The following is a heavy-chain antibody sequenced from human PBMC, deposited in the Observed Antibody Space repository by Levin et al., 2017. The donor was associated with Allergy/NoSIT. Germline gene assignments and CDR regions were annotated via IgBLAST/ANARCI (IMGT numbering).Heavy chain of an antibody. CDR3: AKTVATTSFDY. D-gene: IGHD5-12*01. J-gene: IGHJ4*02. V-gene: IGHV3-23*01. Sequence: LSLPCAASGFTFRSSAMSWVRQAPGKGLEWVSAISGSGGSTYYADSVKGRFTISRDNSKNTLYLQMNSLRAEDTAVYYCAKTVATTSFDYWGQGTLVTVSS. CDR2: ISGSGGST. CDR1: GFTFRSSA.